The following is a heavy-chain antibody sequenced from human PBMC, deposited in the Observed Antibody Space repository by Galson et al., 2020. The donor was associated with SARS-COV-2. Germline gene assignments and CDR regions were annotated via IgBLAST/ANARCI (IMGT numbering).Heavy chain of an antibody. J-gene: IGHJ5*02. D-gene: IGHD3-16*01. V-gene: IGHV1-69*13. CDR3: ARRNSANNDYQKAWFDP. Sequence: SVTVSCKASGDTFSSYAMSWVRQAPGQGLEWMGEIIPILGTPNYAQKFQGRVTITADVSTSTAYMDLSSLKSEDTAVYYCARRNSANNDYQKAWFDPWGQGTLVTVSS. CDR1: GDTFSSYA. CDR2: IIPILGTP.